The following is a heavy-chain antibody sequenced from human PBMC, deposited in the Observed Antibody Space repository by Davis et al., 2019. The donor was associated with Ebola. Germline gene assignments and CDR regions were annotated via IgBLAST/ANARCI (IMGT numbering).Heavy chain of an antibody. CDR1: GYTFTSYG. Sequence: ASVKVSCKASGYTFTSYGISWVRQAPGQGLEWMGWISAYNGNTNYAQKLQGRVTMTTDTSTSTAYMELRSLRSDDTAVYYCARGPYYYDSSGWGYYYGMDVWGQGTTVTVSS. CDR2: ISAYNGNT. D-gene: IGHD3-22*01. J-gene: IGHJ6*02. V-gene: IGHV1-18*01. CDR3: ARGPYYYDSSGWGYYYGMDV.